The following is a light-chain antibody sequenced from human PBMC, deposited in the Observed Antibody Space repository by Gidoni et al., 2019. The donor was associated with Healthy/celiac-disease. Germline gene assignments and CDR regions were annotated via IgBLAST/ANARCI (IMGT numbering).Light chain of an antibody. CDR2: GAS. Sequence: EIVVTQSPGTLSLSPGERATLSCRASQSISSSYLAWYQQKPGQAPRLLSYGASYRATGIPDRFSGSGSGTDFTLTISRLEPEDFAVYYCQQYGASPMYTFGQGTKLEIK. CDR3: QQYGASPMYT. V-gene: IGKV3-20*01. J-gene: IGKJ2*01. CDR1: QSISSSY.